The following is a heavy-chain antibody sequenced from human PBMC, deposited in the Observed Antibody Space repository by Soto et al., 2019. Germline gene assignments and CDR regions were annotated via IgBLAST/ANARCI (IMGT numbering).Heavy chain of an antibody. D-gene: IGHD2-15*01. CDR2: ISAGNGNT. J-gene: IGHJ6*02. V-gene: IGHV1-18*01. Sequence: ASVKVSCKASGDTFTSCGISWVRQAPGQGLEWMGWISAGNGNTKYSQKFQGRVTITRDTSASTAYMELSSLRSEDTAVYYCARAATLWYYYGLDVWGQGTTVTVSS. CDR3: ARAATLWYYYGLDV. CDR1: GDTFTSCG.